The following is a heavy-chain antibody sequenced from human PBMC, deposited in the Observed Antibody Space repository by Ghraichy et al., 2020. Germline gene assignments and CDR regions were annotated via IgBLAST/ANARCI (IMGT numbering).Heavy chain of an antibody. CDR3: ARGSPYYDFWSGYFGAFDI. CDR1: GFTVSSNY. V-gene: IGHV3-53*01. CDR2: IYSGGNT. J-gene: IGHJ3*02. D-gene: IGHD3-3*01. Sequence: GGSLRLSCAASGFTVSSNYMSWVRQAPGKGLEWVSVIYSGGNTYYADSVKGRFTISRDNSKNTLYLQMNSLRAEDTAVYYCARGSPYYDFWSGYFGAFDIWGQGTMVTVSS.